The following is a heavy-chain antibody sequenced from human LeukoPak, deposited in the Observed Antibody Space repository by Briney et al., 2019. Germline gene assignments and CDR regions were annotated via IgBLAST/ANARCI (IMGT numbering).Heavy chain of an antibody. CDR1: GFTFSSYA. CDR3: AKDVGYCSGGTCYSGRNWFDP. V-gene: IGHV3-23*01. J-gene: IGHJ5*02. D-gene: IGHD2-15*01. Sequence: QSGGSLRLSCAASGFTFSSYAMSWVRQAPGKGLEWVSAISGSGRSTFYADSVKGRFTISRDNSKSMLYLQMNSLRAEDTAVYYCAKDVGYCSGGTCYSGRNWFDPWGQGTLVTVSS. CDR2: ISGSGRST.